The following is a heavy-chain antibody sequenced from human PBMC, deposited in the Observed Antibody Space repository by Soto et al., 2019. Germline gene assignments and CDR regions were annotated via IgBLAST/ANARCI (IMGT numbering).Heavy chain of an antibody. V-gene: IGHV3-9*01. D-gene: IGHD3-3*01. J-gene: IGHJ3*02. CDR3: AKEWGWSGERRWALDI. Sequence: WNSGSRGYVDSVKGRFTISRDNAENSLYLQMNSLRPEDTALYYCAKEWGWSGERRWALDIWGHGTMVTVSS. CDR2: WNSGSR.